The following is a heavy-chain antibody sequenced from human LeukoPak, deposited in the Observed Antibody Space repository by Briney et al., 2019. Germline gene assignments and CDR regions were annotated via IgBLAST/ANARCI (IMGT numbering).Heavy chain of an antibody. Sequence: PGRSLTLSCAASGFTFSSYGMHWVRQAPGKGLEWVAVISNDGTNKYYADSVKGRFTISRDNSKNSLYLQMNSLRAEDTAVYYCAKAPPRYSSGWSEYYFDYWGQGTLVTVSS. CDR2: ISNDGTNK. CDR1: GFTFSSYG. CDR3: AKAPPRYSSGWSEYYFDY. J-gene: IGHJ4*02. V-gene: IGHV3-30*18. D-gene: IGHD6-19*01.